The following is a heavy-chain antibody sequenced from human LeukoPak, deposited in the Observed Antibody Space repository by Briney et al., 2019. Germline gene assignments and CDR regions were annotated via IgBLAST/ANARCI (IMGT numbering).Heavy chain of an antibody. J-gene: IGHJ4*02. CDR1: GFTFSSYA. V-gene: IGHV3-30*04. D-gene: IGHD3-10*01. Sequence: GGSLRLSCAASGFTFSSYAMHWVRQAPGKGLEWVAVISYDGSNKYYADSVKGRFTISRDNSKNTLYLQMNSLRAEDTAVYYCARAVNVLLWSGTPLDYWGQGTLVTVSS. CDR2: ISYDGSNK. CDR3: ARAVNVLLWSGTPLDY.